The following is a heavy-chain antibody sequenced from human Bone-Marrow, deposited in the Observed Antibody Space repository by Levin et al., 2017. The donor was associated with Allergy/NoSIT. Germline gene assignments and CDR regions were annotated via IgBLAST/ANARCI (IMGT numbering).Heavy chain of an antibody. CDR1: GGTFSTHG. CDR2: IIPIFAVT. CDR3: ASEGSECDGGTCLGVNGMDV. J-gene: IGHJ6*01. D-gene: IGHD2-21*01. Sequence: ASVKVSCRAFGGTFSTHGINWVRQAPGQGLEWVGGIIPIFAVTNYAPKFQERVTITADKSSSTVFLEVSNLRSEDTAVYYCASEGSECDGGTCLGVNGMDVWGQGTTLIVFS. V-gene: IGHV1-69*10.